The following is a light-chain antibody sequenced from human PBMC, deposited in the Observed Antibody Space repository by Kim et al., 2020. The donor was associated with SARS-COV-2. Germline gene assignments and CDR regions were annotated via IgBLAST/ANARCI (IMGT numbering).Light chain of an antibody. CDR2: DVT. J-gene: IGLJ1*01. CDR1: SSDVGSTNY. CDR3: SSYTTTSTLV. Sequence: QSVLTQPASVSGSPGQSITISCTGTSSDVGSTNYVSWYQQHPGKAPKLMIYDVTNRPSGVSNRFYGYKSGNTASLTISGLQAEDEADYYCSSYTTTSTLVFGTGTKVTVL. V-gene: IGLV2-14*01.